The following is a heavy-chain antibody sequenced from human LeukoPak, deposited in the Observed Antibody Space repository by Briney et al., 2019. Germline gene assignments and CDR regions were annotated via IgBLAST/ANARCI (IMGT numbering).Heavy chain of an antibody. J-gene: IGHJ4*02. D-gene: IGHD2-8*01. CDR3: ARLKDDVTKFDY. CDR1: GFSFSRYW. Sequence: GRSLRLSCAGSGFSFSRYWMAWVRQAPGKGLEWVASINQDVSRIHYVDSVKGRFTISRDNAKSSLFLQMTSLRVEDTAVYYCARLKDDVTKFDYSSQGTLVTVSS. CDR2: INQDVSRI. V-gene: IGHV3-7*01.